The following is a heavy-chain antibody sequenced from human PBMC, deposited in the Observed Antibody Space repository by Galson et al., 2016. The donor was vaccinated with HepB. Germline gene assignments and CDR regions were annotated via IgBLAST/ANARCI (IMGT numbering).Heavy chain of an antibody. J-gene: IGHJ5*02. CDR1: GYIFNTYG. Sequence: SVKVSCKASGYIFNTYGINWVRQAPGQGLEWMGWINTNTGNPTYAQDFTGRFVFSLEASVSTAYLQINNLKSEYTATYYCARNRGTGGYRFDPWGQATLVTVSS. CDR3: ARNRGTGGYRFDP. CDR2: INTNTGNP. V-gene: IGHV7-4-1*02. D-gene: IGHD5-12*01.